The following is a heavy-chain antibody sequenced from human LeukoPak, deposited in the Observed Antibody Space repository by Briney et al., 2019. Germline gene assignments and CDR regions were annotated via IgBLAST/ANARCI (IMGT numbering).Heavy chain of an antibody. J-gene: IGHJ6*04. CDR1: GGSISSYY. CDR2: IYYSGST. CDR3: ARCTSCGSGSYYKGSYYYYGMDV. D-gene: IGHD3-10*01. Sequence: SETLSLTCTVSGGSISSYYWSWIRQPPGKGLEWIGYIYYSGSTNYNPSLKSRVTISVDTSKNQFSLKLSSVTAADTAVYYCARCTSCGSGSYYKGSYYYYGMDVWGKGTTVTVSS. V-gene: IGHV4-59*01.